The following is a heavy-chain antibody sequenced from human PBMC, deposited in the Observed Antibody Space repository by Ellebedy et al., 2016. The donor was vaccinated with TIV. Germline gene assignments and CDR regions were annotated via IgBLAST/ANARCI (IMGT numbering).Heavy chain of an antibody. Sequence: MPSETLSLTCAVSGGSISSSSYYWGWIRQPPGKGLEWIGCIFYSGNTYYNPSLKSRVTISEDTSKNQFFLKVKSVTAADTAIYYCAQSRPNRQFEAQSPVDWGQGTLVTVSS. V-gene: IGHV4-39*07. D-gene: IGHD2/OR15-2a*01. CDR1: GGSISSSSYY. J-gene: IGHJ1*01. CDR2: IFYSGNT. CDR3: AQSRPNRQFEAQSPVD.